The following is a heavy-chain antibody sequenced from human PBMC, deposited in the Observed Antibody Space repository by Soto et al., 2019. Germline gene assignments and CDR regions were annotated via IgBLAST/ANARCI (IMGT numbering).Heavy chain of an antibody. V-gene: IGHV3-23*01. CDR3: AKGGYYYDSSGYYPGYFDY. CDR1: GFTFSSYA. CDR2: ISGSGGST. D-gene: IGHD3-22*01. J-gene: IGHJ4*02. Sequence: EVQLLESGGGLVQPGGSLRLSCAASGFTFSSYAMSWVRQAPGKGREWVSAISGSGGSTYYADSVKGRFTISRDNSKNQLYLQMNSLRAEDTAVYYCAKGGYYYDSSGYYPGYFDYWGQGTLVTVSS.